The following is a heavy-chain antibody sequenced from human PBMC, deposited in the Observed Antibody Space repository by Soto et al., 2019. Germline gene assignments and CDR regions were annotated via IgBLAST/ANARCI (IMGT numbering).Heavy chain of an antibody. CDR1: GYIFINFY. Sequence: GSIKVSCKASGYIFINFYIHWVRQAPGQGLEWNGKNNPNGGSTNYAQKFRGRVIMARYTSTSTVYMDLSSLRSDDTAVYYCARDLAAADYWGQGTLVTVS. CDR2: NNPNGGST. J-gene: IGHJ4*02. CDR3: ARDLAAADY. D-gene: IGHD6-13*01. V-gene: IGHV1-46*01.